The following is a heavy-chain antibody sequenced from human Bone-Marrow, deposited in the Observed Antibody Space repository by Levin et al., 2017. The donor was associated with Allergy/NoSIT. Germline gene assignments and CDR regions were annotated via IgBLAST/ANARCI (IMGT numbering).Heavy chain of an antibody. CDR2: IISLFGTV. V-gene: IGHV1-69*13. D-gene: IGHD5-24*01. J-gene: IGHJ5*02. CDR1: GVTFSSHT. CDR3: SVDGHTWQWPVPSTTWIDP. Sequence: ASVKVSCKASGVTFSSHTISWVRQAPGQGLEWRGGIISLFGTVKYAQKFQGRLTITADDSASTAYMELRNLTSADTAVYYCSVDGHTWQWPVPSTTWIDPWGQGTQVTVSS.